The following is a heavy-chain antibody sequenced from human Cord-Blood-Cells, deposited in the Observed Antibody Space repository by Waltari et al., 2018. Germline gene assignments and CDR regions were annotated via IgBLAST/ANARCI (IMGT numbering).Heavy chain of an antibody. CDR2: INPNSGGT. Sequence: QVQLVQSGAEVKKPGASVKVSCKASGYTFTGYYMHWVRPAPGQGLEWMGWINPNSGGTNYAQKFQGRVTMTRDTSISTAYMELSRLRSDDTAVYYCARGEGPPYYDFWSGYDYWGQGTLVTVSS. CDR1: GYTFTGYY. D-gene: IGHD3-3*01. J-gene: IGHJ4*02. V-gene: IGHV1-2*02. CDR3: ARGEGPPYYDFWSGYDY.